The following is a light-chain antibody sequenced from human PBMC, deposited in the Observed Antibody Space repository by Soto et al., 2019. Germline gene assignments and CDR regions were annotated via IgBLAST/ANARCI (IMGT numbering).Light chain of an antibody. CDR3: QQYDNWPWT. V-gene: IGKV3-15*01. CDR1: QSVSSN. CDR2: GAS. Sequence: ELVMTQSPATLSLSPGERATLSCRASQSVSSNLAWYHQKPGQTPRLFIYGASTRATGIPARFSGSGSGTEFTLTISSLQSEDFAVYYCQQYDNWPWTFGQGTKVDIK. J-gene: IGKJ1*01.